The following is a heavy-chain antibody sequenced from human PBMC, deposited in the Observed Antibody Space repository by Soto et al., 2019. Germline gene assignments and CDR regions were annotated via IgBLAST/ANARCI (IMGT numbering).Heavy chain of an antibody. V-gene: IGHV3-30*18. D-gene: IGHD2-8*01. Sequence: QVQLVESGGGVVQPGRSLRLSCAASGFTFSSYGMHWVRQAPGKGLEWVAVISYDGSNKYYADSVKGRFTISRDNSKNMLYLQMNSLRAEDTAVYYCAKDGVSRYDTPFFLDYWGQGTLVTVSS. CDR3: AKDGVSRYDTPFFLDY. J-gene: IGHJ4*02. CDR1: GFTFSSYG. CDR2: ISYDGSNK.